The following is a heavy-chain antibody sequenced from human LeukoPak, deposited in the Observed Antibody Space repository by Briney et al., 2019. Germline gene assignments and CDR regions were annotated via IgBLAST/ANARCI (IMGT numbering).Heavy chain of an antibody. J-gene: IGHJ5*02. D-gene: IGHD3-10*01. Sequence: PSETLSLTCTVSGGSISSYYWSWIRRPPGKGLEWIGYIYYSGSTNYNPSLKSRVTISVDTSKNQFSLKLSSVTAADTAVYYCARSGMTMVRGVISNWFDPWGQGTLVTVSS. V-gene: IGHV4-59*01. CDR1: GGSISSYY. CDR3: ARSGMTMVRGVISNWFDP. CDR2: IYYSGST.